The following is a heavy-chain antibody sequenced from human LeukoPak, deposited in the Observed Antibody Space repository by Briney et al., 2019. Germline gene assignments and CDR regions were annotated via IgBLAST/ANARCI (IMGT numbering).Heavy chain of an antibody. Sequence: ASVKVSCKASGGTFSSYAINWVRQATGQGLEWMGWMNPNSGNTGYAQKFQGRVTMTRNTSISTAYMELSSLRSEDTAVYYCASEQRSERSYYYDSSGYYTWFDPWGQGTLVTVSS. J-gene: IGHJ5*02. D-gene: IGHD3-22*01. CDR2: MNPNSGNT. CDR3: ASEQRSERSYYYDSSGYYTWFDP. V-gene: IGHV1-8*02. CDR1: GGTFSSYA.